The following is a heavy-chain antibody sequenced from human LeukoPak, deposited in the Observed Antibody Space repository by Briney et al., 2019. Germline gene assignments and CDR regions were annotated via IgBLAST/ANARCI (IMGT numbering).Heavy chain of an antibody. D-gene: IGHD3-22*01. V-gene: IGHV5-51*01. J-gene: IGHJ3*02. Sequence: GASLKISCKASGYRFTTDYIGWVRQMPGKGLGWMGIIYPDDSETSYSPSFQGQVSMSVYKSITTAYLQWSSLKASDTAIYYCARQAYGSHFDAFDIWGQGTMVTVSS. CDR1: GYRFTTDY. CDR3: ARQAYGSHFDAFDI. CDR2: IYPDDSET.